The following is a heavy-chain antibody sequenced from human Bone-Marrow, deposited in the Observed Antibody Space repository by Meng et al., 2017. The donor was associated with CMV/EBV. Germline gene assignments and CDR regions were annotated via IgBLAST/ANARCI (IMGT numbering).Heavy chain of an antibody. CDR2: INHSGST. J-gene: IGHJ4*02. CDR3: ARGLGY. V-gene: IGHV4-34*01. Sequence: SETLSLTCAVYGGSFSGYYWSWIRQPPGKGLEWIGEINHSGSTNYNPSLKSRGTISVDTSKNQFSLKLSSVTAADTAVYYCARGLGYWGQGTLVTVSS. D-gene: IGHD6-6*01. CDR1: GGSFSGYY.